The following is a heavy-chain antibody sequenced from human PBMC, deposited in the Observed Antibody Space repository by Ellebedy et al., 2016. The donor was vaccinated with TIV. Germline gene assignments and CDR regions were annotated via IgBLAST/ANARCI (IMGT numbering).Heavy chain of an antibody. CDR1: GYSFTSYW. Sequence: GESLKISCKGSGYSFTSYWISWVRQMSGKGLEWMGRIDPSDSYTNYSPSFQGHVTISADKSISTAYLQWSSLKASDTAMYYCARHEALVGATAAFDIWGQGTMVTISS. CDR2: IDPSDSYT. CDR3: ARHEALVGATAAFDI. D-gene: IGHD1-26*01. V-gene: IGHV5-10-1*01. J-gene: IGHJ3*02.